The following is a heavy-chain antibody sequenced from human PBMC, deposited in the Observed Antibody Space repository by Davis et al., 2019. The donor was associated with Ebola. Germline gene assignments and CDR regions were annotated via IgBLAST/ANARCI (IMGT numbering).Heavy chain of an antibody. CDR3: ARGLGYGGSSYPGWYLDV. CDR2: INPKSGAT. D-gene: IGHD2-15*01. J-gene: IGHJ2*01. Sequence: ASVKVSCKASGYTFTSYDINWLRQATGQGPEWMGWINPKSGATGYARKFQGRVTITRDTSISTAYMELSGLRSDDTAVYFCARGLGYGGSSYPGWYLDVWGRGTLVTVSS. V-gene: IGHV1-8*03. CDR1: GYTFTSYD.